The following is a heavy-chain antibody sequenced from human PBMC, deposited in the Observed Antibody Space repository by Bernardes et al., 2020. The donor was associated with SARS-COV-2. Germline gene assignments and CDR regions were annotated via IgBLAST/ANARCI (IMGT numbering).Heavy chain of an antibody. Sequence: ASLKVSCKASGYTFTSYDINWVRQATGQGLEWMGWMNPNSGNTGYAQKFQGRVTMTRNTSISTAYMELSSLRSEDTAVYYCARARDSSGWYRDFDYWGQGTLVTVSS. D-gene: IGHD6-19*01. CDR1: GYTFTSYD. J-gene: IGHJ4*02. V-gene: IGHV1-8*01. CDR3: ARARDSSGWYRDFDY. CDR2: MNPNSGNT.